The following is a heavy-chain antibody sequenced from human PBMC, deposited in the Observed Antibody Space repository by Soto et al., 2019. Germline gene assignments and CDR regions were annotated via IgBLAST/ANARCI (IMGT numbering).Heavy chain of an antibody. CDR1: GFTLSSYS. V-gene: IGHV3-21*01. D-gene: IGHD3-16*01. CDR3: SCLPSSARWDY. CDR2: ISSSSSYI. Sequence: GGSLRLSSAASGFTLSSYSMNWVRQAPGKGLEWVSSISSSSSYIYYADSVKGRFTISRDNAKNSLYLQMNSLRAEDTAVYYCSCLPSSARWDYWGQGTLVTVSS. J-gene: IGHJ4*02.